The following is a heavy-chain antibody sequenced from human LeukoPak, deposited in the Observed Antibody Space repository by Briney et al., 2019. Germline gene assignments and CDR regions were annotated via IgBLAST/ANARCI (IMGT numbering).Heavy chain of an antibody. Sequence: GESLKTSCKASGYSFIDYWIGWLRQMPGKGLECMGSIYPGDSDTRYSPSFQGQVTISADKSISTAYLQWSSLKASDTAMYYCARGSYDILTGYPGEFDYWGQGTLVTVSS. CDR2: IYPGDSDT. CDR3: ARGSYDILTGYPGEFDY. D-gene: IGHD3-9*01. V-gene: IGHV5-51*01. J-gene: IGHJ4*02. CDR1: GYSFIDYW.